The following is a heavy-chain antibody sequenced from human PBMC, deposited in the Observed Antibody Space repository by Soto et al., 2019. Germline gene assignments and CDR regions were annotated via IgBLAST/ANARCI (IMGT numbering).Heavy chain of an antibody. J-gene: IGHJ5*02. CDR2: MSSDGSNI. Sequence: QVQLVESGGGVVQPVRSLRLSCAASGFIFSSYGFPWVRQAPGKGLEWVSVMSSDGSNIFYADSVRGRFTISRDNSKNTVYLQMNSLRDEDTAVYYCAKDPASDTSMLLNWFDPWGQGTLVTVSS. V-gene: IGHV3-30*18. CDR3: AKDPASDTSMLLNWFDP. D-gene: IGHD5-18*01. CDR1: GFIFSSYG.